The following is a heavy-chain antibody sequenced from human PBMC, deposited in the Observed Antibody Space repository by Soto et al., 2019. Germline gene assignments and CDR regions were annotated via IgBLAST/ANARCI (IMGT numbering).Heavy chain of an antibody. V-gene: IGHV2-5*02. Sequence: QITLKESGPTLVKPTQTLTLTCTFSGFSLSTGGVGVVWIRQPPGKALEYVALIYWDDDKRYSPSLRSRLTITKDTAKNQVVLTMTNMDPVDTATYFCAHRESDREAFWGQGTLVTVSS. CDR3: AHRESDREAF. CDR1: GFSLSTGGVG. D-gene: IGHD3-10*01. CDR2: IYWDDDK. J-gene: IGHJ4*02.